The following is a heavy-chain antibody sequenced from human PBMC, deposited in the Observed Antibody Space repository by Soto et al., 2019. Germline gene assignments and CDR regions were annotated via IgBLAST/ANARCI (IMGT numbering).Heavy chain of an antibody. D-gene: IGHD3-9*01. CDR1: CGSFGGYH. CDR3: ARVSPFYDILTGRYYYYPMDV. CDR2: FNHSGGT. J-gene: IGHJ6*02. Sequence: SETLSLTCAVYCGSFGGYHWSWIRQPPGTGLEWIGEFNHSGGTNYSPSLKSRVTISVDTSKNQFSLRLSSVTAADTAVYYCARVSPFYDILTGRYYYYPMDVWGQGTTVTVSS. V-gene: IGHV4-34*01.